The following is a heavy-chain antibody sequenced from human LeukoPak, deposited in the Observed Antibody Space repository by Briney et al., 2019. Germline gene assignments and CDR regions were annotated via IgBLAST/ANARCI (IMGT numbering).Heavy chain of an antibody. J-gene: IGHJ4*02. V-gene: IGHV4-31*03. Sequence: SETLSLTCTVSGGSISSGGYFWSWIRQHPGKGLERIGYIYYSGSTYYNPSLKSRVTISVDTSKNQFSLKLSSVTPADTAVYYCARAGSGYEYYFDYWGQGTLVTVSS. D-gene: IGHD5-12*01. CDR3: ARAGSGYEYYFDY. CDR1: GGSISSGGYF. CDR2: IYYSGST.